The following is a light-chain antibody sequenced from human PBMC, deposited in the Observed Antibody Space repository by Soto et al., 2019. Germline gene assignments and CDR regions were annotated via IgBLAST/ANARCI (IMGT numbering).Light chain of an antibody. CDR2: GAS. CDR1: QSVSSD. Sequence: EIVMTQSPATLSVSAGERVILFCRASQSVSSDLAWYQQKPGQAPRLLIYGASTRATGIPARFSGSGSGTEFTLTISSLQSEDFAVYFCQQFNDWTLTFGQGTKLEIK. CDR3: QQFNDWTLT. V-gene: IGKV3-15*01. J-gene: IGKJ2*01.